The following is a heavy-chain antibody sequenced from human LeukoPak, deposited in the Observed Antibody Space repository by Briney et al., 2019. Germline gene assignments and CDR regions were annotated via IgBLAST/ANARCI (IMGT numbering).Heavy chain of an antibody. J-gene: IGHJ4*02. CDR2: IYYSGST. CDR3: ARLTSYDYDSGVRDY. V-gene: IGHV4-59*01. Sequence: PSETLSLTCTVSGDSIDSYYWSWIRQPPGKGLEWIGYIYYSGSTNYNPSLKSRVTISVDTSKNQFSLKLSSVTAADTAVYYCARLTSYDYDSGVRDYWGQGTLVTVSS. CDR1: GDSIDSYY. D-gene: IGHD3-10*01.